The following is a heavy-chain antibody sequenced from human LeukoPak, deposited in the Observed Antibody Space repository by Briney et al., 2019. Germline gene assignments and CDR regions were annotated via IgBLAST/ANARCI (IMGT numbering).Heavy chain of an antibody. CDR3: ARRGDGYNSAIDY. D-gene: IGHD5-24*01. V-gene: IGHV3-30*03. J-gene: IGHJ4*02. Sequence: GGSLRLSCAASGFTFSSYGMHWVRQAPGKGLEWVAVISFDASNKYYADSVKGRFTISRDNSKNTLYLQMNSLRAEDAAVYYFARRGDGYNSAIDYWGQGTLVTVCS. CDR1: GFTFSSYG. CDR2: ISFDASNK.